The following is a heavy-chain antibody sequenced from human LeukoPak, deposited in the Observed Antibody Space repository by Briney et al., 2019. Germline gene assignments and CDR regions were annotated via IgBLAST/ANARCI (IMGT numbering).Heavy chain of an antibody. CDR3: ARVLMSRGVITFDY. V-gene: IGHV3-21*01. D-gene: IGHD3-10*01. J-gene: IGHJ4*02. Sequence: PGGSLRLSCAASGFTFSSYSMNWVRQAPGKGLEWVSSISSSSSYIYYADSVKGRSTISRDNAKNSLYLQMNSLRAEDTAVYYCARVLMSRGVITFDYWGQGTLVTVSS. CDR2: ISSSSSYI. CDR1: GFTFSSYS.